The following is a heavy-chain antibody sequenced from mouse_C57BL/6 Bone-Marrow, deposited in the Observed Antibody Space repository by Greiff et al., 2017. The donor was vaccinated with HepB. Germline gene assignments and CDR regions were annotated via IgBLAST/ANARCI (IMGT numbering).Heavy chain of an antibody. CDR2: IDPENGDT. Sequence: VQLKVSGAELVRPGASVKLSCTASGFNIKDDYMHWVKQRPEQGLEWIGWIDPENGDTEYASKFQGKATITADTSSNTAYLQLSSLTSEDTAVYYCTFQGVDYWGQGTTLTVSS. CDR1: GFNIKDDY. J-gene: IGHJ2*01. V-gene: IGHV14-4*01. CDR3: TFQGVDY.